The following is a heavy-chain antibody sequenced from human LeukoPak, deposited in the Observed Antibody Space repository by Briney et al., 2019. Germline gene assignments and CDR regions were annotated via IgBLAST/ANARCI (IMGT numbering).Heavy chain of an antibody. CDR3: ARDDSNGIDY. D-gene: IGHD6-19*01. CDR1: EFTFSYYW. CDR2: ISSDGSST. J-gene: IGHJ4*02. V-gene: IGHV3-74*01. Sequence: GGSLRLSCVASEFTFSYYWMYWVRQAPGQGLVSVSRISSDGSSTTYAESVKGRFTISRENAKNTLYLQMNSLRAEDTAIYDCARDDSNGIDYWGQGTLVTVSS.